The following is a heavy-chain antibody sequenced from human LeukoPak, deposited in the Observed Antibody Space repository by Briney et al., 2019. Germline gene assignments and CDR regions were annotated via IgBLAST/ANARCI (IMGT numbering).Heavy chain of an antibody. Sequence: PSETLSLTCAVYGGSFSGYYWSWIRQPPGKGLEWIGEINHSGSTNYNPSLKSRVTISVDTSKNQFSLKLSSVTAADTAVYYCARDPGLTSSYYYMVVWGKGTTVTVSS. V-gene: IGHV4-34*01. J-gene: IGHJ6*03. CDR1: GGSFSGYY. CDR3: ARDPGLTSSYYYMVV. D-gene: IGHD1-14*01. CDR2: INHSGST.